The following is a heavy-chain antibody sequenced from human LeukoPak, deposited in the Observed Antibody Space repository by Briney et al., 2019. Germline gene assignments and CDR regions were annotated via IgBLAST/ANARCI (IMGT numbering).Heavy chain of an antibody. CDR3: ARGVAGSGWWELFLFGWFDP. V-gene: IGHV4-38-2*02. D-gene: IGHD1-26*01. J-gene: IGHJ5*02. Sequence: SETLSLTCTVSGYSISSGYYWGWIRQPPGKGLEWIGSIYYSGSTYYNPSLKSRVTISVDTSKNQFSLQLNSVTPEDTAVYYCARGVAGSGWWELFLFGWFDPWGQGTLVTVSS. CDR2: IYYSGST. CDR1: GYSISSGYY.